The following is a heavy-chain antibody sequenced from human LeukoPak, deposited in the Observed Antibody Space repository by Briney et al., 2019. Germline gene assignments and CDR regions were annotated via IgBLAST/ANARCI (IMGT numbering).Heavy chain of an antibody. CDR2: INHSGST. D-gene: IGHD4-17*01. J-gene: IGHJ2*01. Sequence: SETLSLTCAVYGGSFSGYYWSWIRQPPGKGLEWIGEINHSGSTNYNPSLKSRVTISVDTSKNQFSLKLSSVTAADTAVYCCARHISNYGDFHFDLWGRGTLVTVSS. CDR1: GGSFSGYY. V-gene: IGHV4-34*01. CDR3: ARHISNYGDFHFDL.